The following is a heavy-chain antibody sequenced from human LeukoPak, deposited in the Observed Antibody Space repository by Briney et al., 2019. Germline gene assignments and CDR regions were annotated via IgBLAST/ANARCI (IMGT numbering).Heavy chain of an antibody. CDR2: INHSGST. V-gene: IGHV4-34*01. CDR1: GGSFSGYY. CDR3: ARGGDPRWFDP. Sequence: SETLSLTCAVYGGSFSGYYWSWIRQPPGKGLEWIGEINHSGSTNYNPSLKSRVTISVDTSKNQFSLKLSSVTAADTAVYYCARGGDPRWFDPWGQGTLVTVSS. J-gene: IGHJ5*02.